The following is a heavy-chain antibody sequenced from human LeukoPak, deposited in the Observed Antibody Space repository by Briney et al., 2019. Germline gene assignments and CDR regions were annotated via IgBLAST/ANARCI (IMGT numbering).Heavy chain of an antibody. Sequence: GGSLRLSCAGSGFTFSSYAMTWVRQAPGKGLEWVSSISGSGGSTYYADSVKGRFTISRDNSKNTVYVQMNSLRAEDTAIYYCAKDRDASCYNIFDYWGQGTLVTVSS. D-gene: IGHD2-2*02. J-gene: IGHJ4*02. CDR3: AKDRDASCYNIFDY. CDR2: ISGSGGST. V-gene: IGHV3-23*01. CDR1: GFTFSSYA.